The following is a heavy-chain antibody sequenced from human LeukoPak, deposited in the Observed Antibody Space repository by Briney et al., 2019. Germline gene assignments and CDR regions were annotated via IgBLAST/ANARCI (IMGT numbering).Heavy chain of an antibody. CDR2: IKEDGSEK. V-gene: IGHV3-7*01. CDR1: GFTSSSYW. J-gene: IGHJ4*02. Sequence: GGSLRLSCAASGFTSSSYWMSWVRQVPGKGLEWVANIKEDGSEKSYVDSVKGRFTISRDNVKNLLYLQMNSLRAEDAAVYYCAKFGLQWLPYPGFHNWGQGTVVIVSS. D-gene: IGHD6-19*01. CDR3: AKFGLQWLPYPGFHN.